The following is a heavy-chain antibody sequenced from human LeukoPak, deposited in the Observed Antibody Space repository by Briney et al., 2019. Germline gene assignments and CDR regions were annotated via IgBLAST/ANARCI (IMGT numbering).Heavy chain of an antibody. Sequence: GRSLRLSCAASGFRFCDYAMHWVRQAPGKGLEWVSGINWNSAYINYADSVKGRFSISRDNAKNSLYLQMNSLRAEDTAVYYCARDFSVVTSPSGDYWGQGTLVTVSS. CDR3: ARDFSVVTSPSGDY. D-gene: IGHD4-23*01. CDR1: GFRFCDYA. CDR2: INWNSAYI. J-gene: IGHJ4*02. V-gene: IGHV3-9*01.